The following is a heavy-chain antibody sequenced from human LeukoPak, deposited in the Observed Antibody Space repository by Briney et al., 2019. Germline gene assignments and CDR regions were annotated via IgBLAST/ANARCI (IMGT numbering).Heavy chain of an antibody. CDR1: GFTFSSYS. CDR3: ARDSSGWYIWDY. V-gene: IGHV3-21*01. CDR2: ISSSSSYM. J-gene: IGHJ4*02. D-gene: IGHD6-19*01. Sequence: PGGSLRLSCAASGFTFSSYSMNWVRQAPGKGLEWVSSISSSSSYMYYADSVKGRFTISRDNAKNSLYLQMNSLRAEDTAVYYCARDSSGWYIWDYWGQGTLVTVSS.